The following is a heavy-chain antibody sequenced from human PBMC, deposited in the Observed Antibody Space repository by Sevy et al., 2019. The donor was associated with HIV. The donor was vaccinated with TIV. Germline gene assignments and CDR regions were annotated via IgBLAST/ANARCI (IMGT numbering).Heavy chain of an antibody. CDR3: ARDGKWLRTSCFDY. V-gene: IGHV3-7*01. CDR2: IKQDGSEK. CDR1: GFTFSSYW. D-gene: IGHD5-12*01. J-gene: IGHJ4*02. Sequence: GGSLRLSCAASGFTFSSYWMSWVRQAPGKGLEWVANIKQDGSEKYYVDSVKGRFTISRDNAKNSLYLQINSLRAEDTAVYYCARDGKWLRTSCFDYWGQGTLVTVSS.